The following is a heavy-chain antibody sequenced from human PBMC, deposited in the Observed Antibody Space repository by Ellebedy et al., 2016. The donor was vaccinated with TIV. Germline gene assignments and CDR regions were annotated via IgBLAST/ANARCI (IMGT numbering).Heavy chain of an antibody. Sequence: PSETLSLTCATSGFTFSNYWMYWVRQGPGKGLVWVSRISPDETYVNDADSVKGRFTISRDNAKNSLYLQMNSLRAEDTAMYYCAREAPSNYFLDYWGQGTLVTVSS. CDR1: GFTFSNYW. CDR3: AREAPSNYFLDY. CDR2: ISPDETYV. D-gene: IGHD4/OR15-4a*01. J-gene: IGHJ4*02. V-gene: IGHV3-74*01.